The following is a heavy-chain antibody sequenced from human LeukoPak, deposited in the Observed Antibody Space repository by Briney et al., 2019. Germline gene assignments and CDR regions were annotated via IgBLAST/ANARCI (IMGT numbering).Heavy chain of an antibody. CDR1: GFTFSSYA. V-gene: IGHV3-30-3*01. J-gene: IGHJ4*02. D-gene: IGHD3-22*01. CDR2: ISYDGSNK. CDR3: ARDPSGSAYYYDSSGYYSEPMYYFDY. Sequence: PGGSLRLSCAASGFTFSSYAMSWVRQAPGKGLEWVAVISYDGSNKYYADSVKGRFTISRDNSKNTLYLQMNSLRAEDTAVYYCARDPSGSAYYYDSSGYYSEPMYYFDYWGQGTLVTVSS.